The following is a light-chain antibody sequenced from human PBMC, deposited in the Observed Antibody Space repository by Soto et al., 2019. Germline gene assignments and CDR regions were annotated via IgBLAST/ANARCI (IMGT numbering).Light chain of an antibody. V-gene: IGLV1-44*01. CDR1: TANIGTNT. CDR3: ATWDDSVYV. CDR2: TND. Sequence: VLTQPPSASGTPGQRVTISCSGSTANIGTNTVNWFQHLPGSAPKLLIYTNDQRPSGVPDRFSGSRSGTSASLAISGLQSEDEADYYCATWDDSVYVFGTGTKVTVL. J-gene: IGLJ1*01.